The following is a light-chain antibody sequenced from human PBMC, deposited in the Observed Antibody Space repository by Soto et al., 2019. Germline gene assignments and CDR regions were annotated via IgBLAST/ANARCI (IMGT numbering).Light chain of an antibody. J-gene: IGKJ1*01. CDR2: KAS. Sequence: DIQMTQSPSTLSVSVGYTVTVTCRASQTISSWLAWYQQKPGKAPKLLIYKASSLESGVPSRFSGSGSGTEFTLTISSLQPDDFATYYCQQYNSYWTFGQGTKVDIK. CDR3: QQYNSYWT. V-gene: IGKV1-5*03. CDR1: QTISSW.